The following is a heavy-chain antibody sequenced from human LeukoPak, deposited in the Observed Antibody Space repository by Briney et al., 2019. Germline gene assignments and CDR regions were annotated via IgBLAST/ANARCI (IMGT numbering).Heavy chain of an antibody. V-gene: IGHV3-74*01. CDR3: ARITSYAYFDY. D-gene: IGHD5-18*01. CDR2: INNDGSST. Sequence: GGSLRLSCAASGFTFSSYWMHWVRQAPGKGLVWVSRINNDGSSTIYADSVKGRFTISRDNAKSTLYLQMNSLRVEDTAVYYCARITSYAYFDYWGQGTLVTVSS. J-gene: IGHJ4*02. CDR1: GFTFSSYW.